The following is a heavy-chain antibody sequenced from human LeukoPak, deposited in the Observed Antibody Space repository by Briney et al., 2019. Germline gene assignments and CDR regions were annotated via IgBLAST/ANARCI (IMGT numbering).Heavy chain of an antibody. Sequence: SGTLSLTCAVSGGSISSSNWWSWVRQPPGKGLEWIGYIYYSGSTNYNPSLKSRVTISVDTSKNQFSLKLSSVTAADTAVYYCARGGSNSSWYGFERDAEYFQHWGQGTLVTVSS. D-gene: IGHD6-13*01. CDR2: IYYSGST. CDR1: GGSISSSNW. J-gene: IGHJ1*01. V-gene: IGHV4-4*02. CDR3: ARGGSNSSWYGFERDAEYFQH.